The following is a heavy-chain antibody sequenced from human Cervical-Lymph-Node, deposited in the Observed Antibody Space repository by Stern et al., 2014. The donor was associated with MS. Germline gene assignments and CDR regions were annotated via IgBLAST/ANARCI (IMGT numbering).Heavy chain of an antibody. CDR2: VNPDSGST. CDR1: GYTFTDYY. CDR3: ARAYGSGTFLGMDV. D-gene: IGHD3-10*01. V-gene: IGHV1-2*04. Sequence: VQLVDSGAEVKKSGASVKVSCKASGYTFTDYYVHWVRQAPGQGLEWMGWVNPDSGSTKYAQRYQDSVTMTRDTSISTAYMELTRLRSDDTAVYYCARAYGSGTFLGMDVWGQGTTVIVSS. J-gene: IGHJ6*02.